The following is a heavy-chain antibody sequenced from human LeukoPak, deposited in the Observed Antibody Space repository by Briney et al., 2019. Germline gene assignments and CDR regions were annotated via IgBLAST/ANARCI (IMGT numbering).Heavy chain of an antibody. J-gene: IGHJ4*02. V-gene: IGHV3-30-3*01. CDR2: IAYDASNE. CDR1: GFTFSSHA. Sequence: GGSLRLSCVASGFTFSSHAMHWVRQAPGKGLEWVAVIAYDASNEYYADSVKGRFTISRDNSKNTLYLQMNSLRTEDTATYYCVGEVGPRQMNYWGQGTLVTVSS. CDR3: VGEVGPRQMNY. D-gene: IGHD1-26*01.